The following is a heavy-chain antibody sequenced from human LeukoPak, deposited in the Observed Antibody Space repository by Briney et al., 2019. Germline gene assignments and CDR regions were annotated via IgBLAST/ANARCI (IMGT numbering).Heavy chain of an antibody. V-gene: IGHV3-20*04. CDR3: ARVAYCGGDCYTDYYYYYMDV. Sequence: GGSRRLSCAASGFTFDDYGMSWVRQAPGKGLEWVSGINWNGGSTGYADSVKGRFTISRDNAKNSLYLQMNSLRAEDTALYYCARVAYCGGDCYTDYYYYYMDVWGKGTTVTVSS. CDR1: GFTFDDYG. J-gene: IGHJ6*03. CDR2: INWNGGST. D-gene: IGHD2-21*02.